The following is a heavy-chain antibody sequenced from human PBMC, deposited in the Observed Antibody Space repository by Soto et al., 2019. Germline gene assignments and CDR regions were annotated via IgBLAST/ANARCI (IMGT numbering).Heavy chain of an antibody. CDR2: ISSSSSYI. CDR1: GFTFSSYS. D-gene: IGHD1-26*01. Sequence: GGSLRLSCAASGFTFSSYSMNWVRQAPGKGLEWVSSISSSSSYIYYADSVKGRFTISRDNSKNTLYLQMNSLRAEDTAVYYCARDSYSGSYRGRFYFDYWGQGTLVTVSS. V-gene: IGHV3-21*01. J-gene: IGHJ4*02. CDR3: ARDSYSGSYRGRFYFDY.